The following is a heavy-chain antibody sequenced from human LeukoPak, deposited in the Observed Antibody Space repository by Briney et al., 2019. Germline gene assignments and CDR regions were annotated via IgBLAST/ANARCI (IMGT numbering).Heavy chain of an antibody. D-gene: IGHD3-22*01. J-gene: IGHJ4*02. Sequence: GGSLRLSCAASGFTFSSYSMNWVRQAPGKGLEWVSSISSSSSYISADSVKGRFTISRDNAKNSLYLQMNSLRAEDTAVYYCARGPPSGYYYFNYWGQGTLVTVSS. V-gene: IGHV3-21*01. CDR3: ARGPPSGYYYFNY. CDR2: ISSSSSY. CDR1: GFTFSSYS.